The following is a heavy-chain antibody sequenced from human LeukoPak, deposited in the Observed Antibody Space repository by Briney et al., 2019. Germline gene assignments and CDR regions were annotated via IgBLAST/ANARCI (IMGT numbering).Heavy chain of an antibody. D-gene: IGHD2-15*01. Sequence: ASVRVSCKASGYTFTSYYMHWVRQAPGQGLEWMGIINPSGGSTSYAQKFQGRVTMTRDTSTSTVYMELSSLRSEDTAVYYCARALIVGGSFDYWGQGTLVTVSS. CDR2: INPSGGST. V-gene: IGHV1-46*01. CDR1: GYTFTSYY. J-gene: IGHJ4*02. CDR3: ARALIVGGSFDY.